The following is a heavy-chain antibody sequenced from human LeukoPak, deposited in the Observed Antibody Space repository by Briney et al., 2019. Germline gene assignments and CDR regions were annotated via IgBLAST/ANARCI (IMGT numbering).Heavy chain of an antibody. J-gene: IGHJ4*02. CDR3: ASSIAVAGSFDS. Sequence: ASVKVSCKVSGYTLTDLSMHWVRQAPGKGLEWMGGFDPEDGEIIYAQKFQGRVTITEDTSTDTAYMELSSLRSEDTAVYYCASSIAVAGSFDSWGQGTLVTVSS. CDR1: GYTLTDLS. CDR2: FDPEDGEI. V-gene: IGHV1-24*01. D-gene: IGHD6-19*01.